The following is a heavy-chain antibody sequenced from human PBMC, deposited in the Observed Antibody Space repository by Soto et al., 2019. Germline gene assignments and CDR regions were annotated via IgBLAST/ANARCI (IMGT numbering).Heavy chain of an antibody. D-gene: IGHD7-27*01. CDR1: GGSFSGYY. V-gene: IGHV4-34*01. Sequence: QVQIQQWGAGLLKPSETLSLTCAVYGGSFSGYYWSWIRQPPGKGLEWIGEINHSGSTNYNPSLKSRVTISVDTSKDQFSLKLSSVTAADTAVYYCARRFSWGLTTFPFYYFDYWGQGTLVTVSS. CDR2: INHSGST. CDR3: ARRFSWGLTTFPFYYFDY. J-gene: IGHJ4*02.